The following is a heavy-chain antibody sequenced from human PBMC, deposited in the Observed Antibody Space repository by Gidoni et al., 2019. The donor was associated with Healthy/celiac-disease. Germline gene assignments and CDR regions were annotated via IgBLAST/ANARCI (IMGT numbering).Heavy chain of an antibody. V-gene: IGHV1-69*01. Sequence: QVQLVQSGAEVKKPGSSVKVSCKASGGTFSSYAISWVRQAPGQGLEWMGGIIPIFGTANYEQKFQGRVTITADESTSKAYMELSSLRSEDTAVYYCASYRPDWDAFDIWGQGTMVTVSS. CDR1: GGTFSSYA. D-gene: IGHD2-21*01. CDR3: ASYRPDWDAFDI. J-gene: IGHJ3*02. CDR2: IIPIFGTA.